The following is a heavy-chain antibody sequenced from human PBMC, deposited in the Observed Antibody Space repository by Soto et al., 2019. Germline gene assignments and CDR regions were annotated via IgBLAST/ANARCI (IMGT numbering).Heavy chain of an antibody. J-gene: IGHJ4*02. V-gene: IGHV3-74*01. Sequence: SGGSLRLSCAASGFTFNRYWMHRVRQAPGKGLVWVSRINGDGSATYYADSVKGRFTISRDNDKNTVYLQMNSLRAEDTAIYYCARDPSTVTPYWGQGTLVTVSS. CDR3: ARDPSTVTPY. CDR2: INGDGSAT. D-gene: IGHD4-17*01. CDR1: GFTFNRYW.